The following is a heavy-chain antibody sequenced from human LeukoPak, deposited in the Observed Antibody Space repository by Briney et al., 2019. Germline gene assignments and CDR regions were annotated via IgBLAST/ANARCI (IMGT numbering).Heavy chain of an antibody. J-gene: IGHJ4*02. Sequence: SETLSLTCTVSGHLLSSGYHWGWIRPTPGKGLEWLGSIDYSGSIYDNPSLRSRVTISLDTSKNQVYLKVNSVTAADTAVYYCVRSEIDDYSKYWGQGTLVIVSS. CDR3: VRSEIDDYSKY. V-gene: IGHV4-38-2*02. CDR1: GHLLSSGYH. D-gene: IGHD4-11*01. CDR2: IDYSGSI.